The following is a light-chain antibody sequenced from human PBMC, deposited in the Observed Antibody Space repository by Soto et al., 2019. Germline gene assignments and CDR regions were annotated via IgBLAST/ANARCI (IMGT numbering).Light chain of an antibody. J-gene: IGLJ1*01. V-gene: IGLV2-14*03. CDR2: GVT. CDR1: HNDIGTYDY. CDR3: CSFTTNRIYV. Sequence: QSALTQPTSVSGSPGQSITISCTGNHNDIGTYDYVSWYQQHPGRAPRLLIHGVTTRPSGISGRFSASKSGLTASLTISGLQPEDKAYYYCCSFTTNRIYVFGPRTMVTDL.